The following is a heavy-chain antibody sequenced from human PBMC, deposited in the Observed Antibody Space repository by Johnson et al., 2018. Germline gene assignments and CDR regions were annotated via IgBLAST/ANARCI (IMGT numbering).Heavy chain of an antibody. D-gene: IGHD2-21*01. V-gene: IGHV3-9*01. CDR2: ISWNSDSI. CDR3: AKERSRRVYSAYGMDV. CDR1: GFTFDDYA. Sequence: EVQLVESGGGLVQPGRSLRLSCVASGFTFDDYAMQWVRQAPGKGLEWVSGISWNSDSIGYVDSVKGRFTISRDNAKNSLYLQMNSLRPEDTALYYCAKERSRRVYSAYGMDVWGQGTTVTVSS. J-gene: IGHJ6*02.